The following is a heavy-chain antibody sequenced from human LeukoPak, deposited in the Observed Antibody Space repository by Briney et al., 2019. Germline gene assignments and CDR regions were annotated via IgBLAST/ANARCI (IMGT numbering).Heavy chain of an antibody. V-gene: IGHV4-31*03. CDR2: IYNSGTT. J-gene: IGHJ4*02. Sequence: SQTLSLTCTVSGGSISSGGYYWGWNRQHQGKGLEWIGYIYNSGTTYYNPSLMSRLTISIDTSKTQFSLKLSSVTAADTAVYHCARSDRSGYYFGYWGQGTPVTVSS. CDR1: GGSISSGGYY. CDR3: ARSDRSGYYFGY. D-gene: IGHD3-22*01.